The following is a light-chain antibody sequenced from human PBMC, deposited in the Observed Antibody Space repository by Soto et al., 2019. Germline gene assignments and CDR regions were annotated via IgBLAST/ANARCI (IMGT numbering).Light chain of an antibody. CDR2: GVS. Sequence: EIVLTQSPGTLSLSPGERATLSCRASQSVSSNYLAWYQQKPGLAPRLLIYGVSARATGIPDRFSGSGSGTDFTLTISRLEPEDFAVYYCQQYGSYPLTFGGGTKVEIK. CDR3: QQYGSYPLT. J-gene: IGKJ4*01. CDR1: QSVSSNY. V-gene: IGKV3-20*01.